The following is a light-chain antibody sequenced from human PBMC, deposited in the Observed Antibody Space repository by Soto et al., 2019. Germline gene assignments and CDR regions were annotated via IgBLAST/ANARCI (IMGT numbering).Light chain of an antibody. V-gene: IGKV3-20*01. CDR1: QSVSSNY. CDR2: GAY. J-gene: IGKJ2*03. Sequence: EIVLTQSPGTLSLSPGERATLSCRASQSVSSNYLAWYQQKSGQAPRLLIYGAYNGAAGIPDRFSGSGSGRDFAPTIRRLEPEDFGVYYYQQYGSPPYSFGRGTKLETK. CDR3: QQYGSPPYS.